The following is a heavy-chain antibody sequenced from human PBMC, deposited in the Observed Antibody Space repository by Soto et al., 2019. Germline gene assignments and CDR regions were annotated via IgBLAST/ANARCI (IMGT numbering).Heavy chain of an antibody. CDR1: EATFSSYA. CDR2: IIPIFGTA. Sequence: QVQLVQSGAEVKKPGSSVKVSCKASEATFSSYAISWVRQAPGQGLDWMGGIIPIFGTANYAQKFQGRVTITADESTSTAYMELSSLRSEDTAVYYCARGGPGYSYGSPIDYWGQGTLVTVSS. J-gene: IGHJ4*02. V-gene: IGHV1-69*01. D-gene: IGHD5-18*01. CDR3: ARGGPGYSYGSPIDY.